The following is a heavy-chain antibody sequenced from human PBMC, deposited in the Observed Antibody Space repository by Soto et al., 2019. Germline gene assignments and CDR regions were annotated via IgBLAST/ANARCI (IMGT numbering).Heavy chain of an antibody. CDR2: ISAYNGNT. D-gene: IGHD3-10*01. CDR3: ARDGYITMVRGSKSYYFDY. J-gene: IGHJ4*02. Sequence: QVQLVQSGAEVKKPGASVKVSCKASGYTFTSYGISWVRQAPGQGLEWMGWISAYNGNTNYAQKLQGRVTMTTDTSTSTAYMELRSLRSDDTAAYYCARDGYITMVRGSKSYYFDYWGQGTLVTVSS. CDR1: GYTFTSYG. V-gene: IGHV1-18*01.